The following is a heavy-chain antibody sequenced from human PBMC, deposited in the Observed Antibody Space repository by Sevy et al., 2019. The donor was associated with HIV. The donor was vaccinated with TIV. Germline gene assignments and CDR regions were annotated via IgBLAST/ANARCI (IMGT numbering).Heavy chain of an antibody. CDR1: GGSFSGYY. Sequence: SETLSLTCAVYGGSFSGYYWSWIRQPPGKGLEGMGEINHRGSTNYNPSLKSRVTISVDTSKNQFSLKLSSVTAADTAVYYCARHCTGTSCSHAFDIWGQGTMVTVSS. CDR3: ARHCTGTSCSHAFDI. CDR2: INHRGST. V-gene: IGHV4-34*01. D-gene: IGHD2-2*01. J-gene: IGHJ3*02.